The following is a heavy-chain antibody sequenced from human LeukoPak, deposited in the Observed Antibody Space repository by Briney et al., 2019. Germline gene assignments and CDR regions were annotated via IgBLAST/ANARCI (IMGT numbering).Heavy chain of an antibody. D-gene: IGHD3-22*01. CDR2: IRYDGSNK. Sequence: GGSLRLSCAASGFTFSSYGMHWVRQAPGKGLEWVAFIRYDGSNKYYADSVKGRFTISRDNSKNTLYLQMNSLRAEDTAVYYCAKDNMPNYYDSSGHFDYWGQGTLVTVSS. V-gene: IGHV3-30*02. CDR1: GFTFSSYG. CDR3: AKDNMPNYYDSSGHFDY. J-gene: IGHJ4*02.